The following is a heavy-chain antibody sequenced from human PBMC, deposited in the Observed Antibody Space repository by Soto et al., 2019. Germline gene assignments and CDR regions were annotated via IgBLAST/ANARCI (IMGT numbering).Heavy chain of an antibody. V-gene: IGHV3-23*01. D-gene: IGHD4-17*01. CDR1: GFTFSSYA. Sequence: EVQLLESGGGLVQPGGSLRLSCAASGFTFSSYAMSWVHQAPGKGLEWVSAISGSGDSTYYADSVKGRFTISRDNSKNTLYLQMNSLRAEDTAIYYCAKSINYGDYVWDYWGQGTLVTVSS. J-gene: IGHJ4*02. CDR2: ISGSGDST. CDR3: AKSINYGDYVWDY.